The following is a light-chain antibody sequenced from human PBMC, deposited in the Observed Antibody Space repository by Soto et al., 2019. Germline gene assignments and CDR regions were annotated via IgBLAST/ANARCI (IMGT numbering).Light chain of an antibody. CDR3: QQRRIWSLT. V-gene: IGKV3-11*01. CDR2: DAS. Sequence: EIVLTQSPATLSLSPGERDTLSCRASQSVATFLAWYQQKPGQAPRLLIYDASNRATGVPARFSGSGSGTDFTLTICSLDPEEFAVYYCQQRRIWSLTFGGWTKLE. J-gene: IGKJ4*01. CDR1: QSVATF.